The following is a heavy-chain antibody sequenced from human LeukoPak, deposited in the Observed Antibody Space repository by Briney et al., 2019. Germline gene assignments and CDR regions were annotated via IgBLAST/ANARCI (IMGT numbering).Heavy chain of an antibody. CDR3: ARLSGSYNEGR. V-gene: IGHV3-74*01. CDR2: INNDGSRT. Sequence: PGESLRLSCAASGFTFSNYWMFWVRQAPGKGLMWVSHINNDGSRTNYADSVKGRFTVARDNAKNTLYLQMDSLRADDTAVYYCARLSGSYNEGRWGQGTLVTVSS. D-gene: IGHD1-26*01. J-gene: IGHJ4*02. CDR1: GFTFSNYW.